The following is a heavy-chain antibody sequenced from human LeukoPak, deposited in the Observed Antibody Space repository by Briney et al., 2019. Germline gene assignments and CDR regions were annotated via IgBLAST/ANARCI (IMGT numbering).Heavy chain of an antibody. V-gene: IGHV3-23*01. J-gene: IGHJ5*02. CDR3: ASRGSLPYNWFDP. D-gene: IGHD2-15*01. Sequence: TSETLSLTCAVYGGSFSGYYWSWVRQAPGKGLEWVSAISGSGGSTYYADSVKGRFTISRDNSKNTLYLQMNSLRAEDTAVYYCASRGSLPYNWFDPWGQGTLVTVSS. CDR2: ISGSGGST. CDR1: GGSFSGYY.